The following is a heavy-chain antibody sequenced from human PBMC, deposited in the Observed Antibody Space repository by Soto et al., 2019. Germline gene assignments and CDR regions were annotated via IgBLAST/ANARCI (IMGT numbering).Heavy chain of an antibody. CDR3: SKDPDSSSWTFDY. CDR2: ISGSGGST. CDR1: GFTFSSYA. Sequence: GGSLRLSCAASGFTFSSYAMGWVRQAPGKGLEWVSSISGSGGSTYYADSVKGRFTISRDNSKNTLYLQMDSLRAEDTAVYYCSKDPDSSSWTFDYWGQGTLVTVSS. J-gene: IGHJ4*02. V-gene: IGHV3-23*01. D-gene: IGHD6-13*01.